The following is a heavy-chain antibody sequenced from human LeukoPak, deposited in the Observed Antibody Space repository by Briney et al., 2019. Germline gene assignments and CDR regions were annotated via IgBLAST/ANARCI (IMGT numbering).Heavy chain of an antibody. J-gene: IGHJ4*02. Sequence: SETLSLTCTVSGDSISSSSYFWGWIRQSPGRGLEWIGSISYGGDSYYNPSLKSRVTISLDTSKSQFSLRLSSVTAADTAVYFCARVGYYDSSGYYGYWGQGTLVTVSS. CDR2: ISYGGDS. D-gene: IGHD3-22*01. V-gene: IGHV4-39*07. CDR1: GDSISSSSYF. CDR3: ARVGYYDSSGYYGY.